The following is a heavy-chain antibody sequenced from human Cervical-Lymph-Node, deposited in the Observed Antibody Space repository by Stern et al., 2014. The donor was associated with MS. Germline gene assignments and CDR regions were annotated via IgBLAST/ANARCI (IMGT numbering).Heavy chain of an antibody. CDR3: ASDLRLANY. V-gene: IGHV3-48*02. CDR1: GFTFSSYS. Sequence: EVQLGESGGGLVQPGGSLRLSCAASGFTFSSYSMHWVRQAPGTGLEWVSYISSSTTTMYYEDSVKGRFTISRDNAKNSLYLQMNSLRDEDTAVYYCASDLRLANYWGQGTLVTVSS. J-gene: IGHJ4*02. D-gene: IGHD6-25*01. CDR2: ISSSTTTM.